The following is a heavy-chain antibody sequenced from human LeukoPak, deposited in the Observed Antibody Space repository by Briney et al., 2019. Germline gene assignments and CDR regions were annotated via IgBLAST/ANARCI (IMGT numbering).Heavy chain of an antibody. CDR1: GGTFSSYA. CDR3: ARGVIAAAGTRYYYYYYGMDV. D-gene: IGHD6-13*01. J-gene: IGHJ6*04. V-gene: IGHV1-69*13. CDR2: IIPIFGTA. Sequence: SVKVSCKASGGTFSSYAISWVRQAPGQGLEWMGGIIPIFGTANYAQKFQGRVTVTADESTSTAYMELSSLRSEDTAVYYCARGVIAAAGTRYYYYYYGMDVWGKGTTVTVSS.